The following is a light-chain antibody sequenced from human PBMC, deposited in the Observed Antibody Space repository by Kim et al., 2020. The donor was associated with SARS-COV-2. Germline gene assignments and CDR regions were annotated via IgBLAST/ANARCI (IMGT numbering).Light chain of an antibody. Sequence: QSITISCTGTSSDVGGYNYVSWYQQHPGKAPKLMIYDVSNRPSGVSNRFSGSKSGNTASLTISGLQAEDEADYYCSSYTSNSALVVFGGGTQLTVL. CDR2: DVS. J-gene: IGLJ3*02. V-gene: IGLV2-14*03. CDR3: SSYTSNSALVV. CDR1: SSDVGGYNY.